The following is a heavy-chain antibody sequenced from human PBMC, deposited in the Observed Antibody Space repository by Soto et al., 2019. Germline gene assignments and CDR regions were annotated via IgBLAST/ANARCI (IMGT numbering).Heavy chain of an antibody. D-gene: IGHD6-19*01. CDR1: GFTFSSYG. CDR2: TWYDGSNK. V-gene: IGHV3-33*01. Sequence: GGSLRLSCSASGFTFSSYGMHWVRQAPGKGLEWVAVTWYDGSNKNYADSVRGRFTISRDNSKNTLYLQMNSLRAEDTALYYCARDSGSSGWNDAFDIWGQGKMVTVSS. CDR3: ARDSGSSGWNDAFDI. J-gene: IGHJ3*02.